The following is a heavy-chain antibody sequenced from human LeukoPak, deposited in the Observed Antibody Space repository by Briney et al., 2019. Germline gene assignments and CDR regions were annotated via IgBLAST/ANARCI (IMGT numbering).Heavy chain of an antibody. CDR2: IIPIFGTA. D-gene: IGHD3-10*01. J-gene: IGHJ4*02. Sequence: SVKVSCKASGGTFSSYAISWVRQALGQGLEWMGRIIPIFGTANYAQKFQGRVTITTDESTSTAYMELSSLRSEDTAVYYCARGPYGTGSHFDFWGQGTLVTVSS. V-gene: IGHV1-69*05. CDR1: GGTFSSYA. CDR3: ARGPYGTGSHFDF.